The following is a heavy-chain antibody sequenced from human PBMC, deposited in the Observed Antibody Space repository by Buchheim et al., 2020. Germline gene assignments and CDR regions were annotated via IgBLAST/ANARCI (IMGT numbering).Heavy chain of an antibody. CDR3: SVEGGYDFWRGSNNYHFDY. CDR2: IKSKTDGGTT. D-gene: IGHD3-3*01. Sequence: EVQLVESGGGLVKPGGSLRLSCAASGFTFSNAWMNWVRQAPGKGLEWVGRIKSKTDGGTTDYAAPVKGRFTISRDDSKNTLYLQMNSLTTEDTAVYYCSVEGGYDFWRGSNNYHFDYWGPGTL. V-gene: IGHV3-15*07. J-gene: IGHJ4*02. CDR1: GFTFSNAW.